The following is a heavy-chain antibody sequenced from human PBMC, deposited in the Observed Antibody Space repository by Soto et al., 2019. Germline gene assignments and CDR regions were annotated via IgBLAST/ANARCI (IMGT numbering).Heavy chain of an antibody. J-gene: IGHJ4*02. CDR1: GFSVTNNY. V-gene: IGHV3-66*01. Sequence: EVQVVESGGGLVQPGGSLRLSCAASGFSVTNNYMNWVRQAPGKGLEWVSIIDIGGNTYYADSVKDRFTISRDNSRNTLXLQMDSLRAEDTAVYYCARGRGSTGYLGREHYFDYWGQGTLVTVSP. CDR3: ARGRGSTGYLGREHYFDY. D-gene: IGHD2-2*01. CDR2: IDIGGNT.